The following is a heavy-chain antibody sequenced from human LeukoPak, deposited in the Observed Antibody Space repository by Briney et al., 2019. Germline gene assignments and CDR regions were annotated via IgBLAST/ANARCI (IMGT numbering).Heavy chain of an antibody. V-gene: IGHV3-23*01. J-gene: IGHJ5*02. Sequence: GGSLRLSCAASGSTFSSYAMSWVRQAPGKGLEWVSAISGSGGSTYYADSVKGRFTISRDNSKNTLYLQMSSLRAEDTAVYYCAKLGRSGYGSGNWFDPWGQGTLVTVSS. D-gene: IGHD3-10*01. CDR1: GSTFSSYA. CDR2: ISGSGGST. CDR3: AKLGRSGYGSGNWFDP.